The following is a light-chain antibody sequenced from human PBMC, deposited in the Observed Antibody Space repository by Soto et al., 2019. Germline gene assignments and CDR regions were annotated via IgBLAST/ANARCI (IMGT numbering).Light chain of an antibody. CDR3: SSYTSTNFVI. V-gene: IGLV2-14*03. CDR2: DVS. CDR1: SSDIGDYNY. Sequence: QSALTQPASVSGSPGQSITISCTGSSSDIGDYNYVSWYKQHPGKAPKLMIYDVSNRPSGVSNRFSGSKSGNTASLTISGLKAEDEAEYYCSSYTSTNFVIFGGGTQLTVL. J-gene: IGLJ2*01.